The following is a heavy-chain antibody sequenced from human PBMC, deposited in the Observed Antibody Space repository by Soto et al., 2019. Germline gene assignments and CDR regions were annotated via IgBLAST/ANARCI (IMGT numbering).Heavy chain of an antibody. V-gene: IGHV3-33*01. CDR1: GFTFSSYG. J-gene: IGHJ6*02. D-gene: IGHD2-21*02. Sequence: GGSLRLSCAASGFTFSSYGMHWVRQAPGKGLEWVAVIWYDGSNKYYADSVKGRFTISRDNSKNTLYLQMNSLRAEDTAVYYCARDRWFWVTRSENNYGMDVWGQGTTVTVSS. CDR2: IWYDGSNK. CDR3: ARDRWFWVTRSENNYGMDV.